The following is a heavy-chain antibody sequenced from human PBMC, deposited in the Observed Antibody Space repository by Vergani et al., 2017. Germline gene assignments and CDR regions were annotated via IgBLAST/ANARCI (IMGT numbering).Heavy chain of an antibody. CDR3: AREGVPRCCIVGAPDF. CDR2: IKEDGTEN. J-gene: IGHJ4*02. D-gene: IGHD1-26*01. Sequence: EVQLVESGGDFVQPGGSLTLSCAASGFNVGHYWMSWVRQAPGKGLEWVANIKEDGTENYYLDSVKGRFTISRDIAENSIYLEMNSLRVEDTAVYYCAREGVPRCCIVGAPDFWGQGTLVTVSS. CDR1: GFNVGHYW. V-gene: IGHV3-7*01.